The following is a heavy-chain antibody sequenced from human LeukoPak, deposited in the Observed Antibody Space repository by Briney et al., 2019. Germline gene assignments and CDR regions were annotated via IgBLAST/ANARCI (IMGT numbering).Heavy chain of an antibody. V-gene: IGHV4-39*07. CDR3: ARVGRDELFFVMVEY. CDR1: GGSISSSSYY. Sequence: SETLPLTCTVSGGSISSSSYYWGWIRQPPGKGLEWIGEINHSGSTNYNPSLKSRVTISVDTSKNQFSLKLSSVTAADTAVYYCARVGRDELFFVMVEYWGQGTLVTVSS. D-gene: IGHD3-16*01. J-gene: IGHJ4*02. CDR2: INHSGST.